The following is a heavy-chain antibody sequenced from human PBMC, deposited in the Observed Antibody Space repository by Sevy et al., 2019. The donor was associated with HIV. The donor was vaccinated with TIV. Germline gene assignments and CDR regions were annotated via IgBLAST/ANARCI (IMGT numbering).Heavy chain of an antibody. CDR1: GFTFSSYA. D-gene: IGHD1-7*01. J-gene: IGHJ4*02. CDR3: ARYWVELELRGGCFDY. CDR2: ISYDGSNK. V-gene: IGHV3-30-3*01. Sequence: GGSLRLSCAASGFTFSSYAMHCVRQAPGKGLEWVAVISYDGSNKYYADSVKGRFTISRDNSKNTLYLQMNSLRAEDTAVYYCARYWVELELRGGCFDYWGQGTLVTVSS.